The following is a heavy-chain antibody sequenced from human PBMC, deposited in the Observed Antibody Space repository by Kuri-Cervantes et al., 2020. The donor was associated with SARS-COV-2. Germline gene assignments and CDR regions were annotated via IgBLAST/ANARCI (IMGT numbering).Heavy chain of an antibody. D-gene: IGHD2-2*01. V-gene: IGHV3-33*01. CDR1: GFTFSSYG. CDR3: ARDLGVVVPAIDYGMDV. J-gene: IGHJ6*02. CDR2: IWYDGSNK. Sequence: LSLTCAASGFTFSSYGMHWVRQAPGKGLEWVTVIWYDGSNKYYADSVKGRFTISRDNSKNTLYLQMNSLRAEDTAVYYCARDLGVVVPAIDYGMDVWGQGTTVTVSS.